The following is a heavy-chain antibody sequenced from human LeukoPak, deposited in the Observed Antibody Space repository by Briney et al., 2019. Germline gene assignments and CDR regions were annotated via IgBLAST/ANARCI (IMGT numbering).Heavy chain of an antibody. CDR1: GFTFSSYA. CDR2: ISGSGGST. V-gene: IGHV3-23*01. D-gene: IGHD5-18*01. CDR3: ARVSRNTAMVTYLDY. Sequence: GGSLRLSCAASGFTFSSYAMSWVRQAPGEGLEWVSAISGSGGSTYYADSVKGRFTISRDNSKNPLYLQMNSLRAEDTAVYYCARVSRNTAMVTYLDYWGQGTLVTVSS. J-gene: IGHJ4*02.